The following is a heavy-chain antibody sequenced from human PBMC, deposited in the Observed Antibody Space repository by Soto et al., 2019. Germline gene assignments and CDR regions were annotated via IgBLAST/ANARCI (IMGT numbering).Heavy chain of an antibody. CDR1: GGSFSGYY. CDR3: ARRRGGLMGATLDY. CDR2: INHSGST. V-gene: IGHV4-34*01. Sequence: PSLTCAVYGGSFSGYYWSWIRQPPGKGLEWIGEINHSGSTNYNPSLKSRVTISVDTSKNQFSLKLSSVTAADTAVYYCARRRGGLMGATLDYWGQGTLVTASS. J-gene: IGHJ4*02. D-gene: IGHD1-26*01.